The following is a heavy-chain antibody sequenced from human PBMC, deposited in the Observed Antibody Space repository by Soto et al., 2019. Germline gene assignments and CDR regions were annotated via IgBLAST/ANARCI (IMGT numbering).Heavy chain of an antibody. CDR1: GFTFSSYS. Sequence: EVQLVESGGGLVQPGGSLRLSCAASGFTFSSYSMNWVRQAPGKGLEWVSYISSSSSTIYYADSVKGRFTISRDNAKNSLYLQMNSLRAEDTAVYYCARLYIVRRFDYYYMDVWGKGTTVTVSS. CDR3: ARLYIVRRFDYYYMDV. J-gene: IGHJ6*03. D-gene: IGHD5-12*01. V-gene: IGHV3-48*01. CDR2: ISSSSSTI.